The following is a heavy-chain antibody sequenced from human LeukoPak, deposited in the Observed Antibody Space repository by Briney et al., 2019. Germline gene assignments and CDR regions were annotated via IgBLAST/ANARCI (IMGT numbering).Heavy chain of an antibody. Sequence: GGSLRLSCAASGFTVSSNYMSWVRQAPGKGLEWVSAIYSGGSTYYADTVKGRFTISRENSKNTLYLQMNSPSAEDTAGYYCARGTYSSSWDLYSWGQGTLVTVSS. CDR2: IYSGGST. CDR3: ARGTYSSSWDLYS. J-gene: IGHJ4*02. D-gene: IGHD6-13*01. CDR1: GFTVSSNY. V-gene: IGHV3-66*01.